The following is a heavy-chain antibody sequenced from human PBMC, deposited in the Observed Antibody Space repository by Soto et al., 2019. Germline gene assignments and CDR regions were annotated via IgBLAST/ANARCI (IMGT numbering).Heavy chain of an antibody. J-gene: IGHJ4*02. CDR1: GFTFSSYV. V-gene: IGHV3-30*18. CDR3: AKVGTSYGY. CDR2: MSYDGSNK. D-gene: IGHD3-16*01. Sequence: GGSLRLSCAASGFTFSSYVMHWVRQAPDKGLEWVAHMSYDGSNKYYADSVKGRFTISRDNSKNTLYLQMNSLRAEDTAVYYCAKVGTSYGYWGQGTLVTVSP.